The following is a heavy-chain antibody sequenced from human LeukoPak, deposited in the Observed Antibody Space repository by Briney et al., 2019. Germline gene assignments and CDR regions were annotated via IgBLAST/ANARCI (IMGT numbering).Heavy chain of an antibody. D-gene: IGHD3-3*01. CDR3: AREMDYDFWSGYYTGGDY. J-gene: IGHJ4*02. CDR2: IIPILGIA. V-gene: IGHV1-69*04. Sequence: SVKVSCEASGGTFSSYAISWVRQAPGQGLEWMGRIIPILGIANYAQKFQGRVTITADKSTSTAYMELSSLRSEDTAVYYCAREMDYDFWSGYYTGGDYWGQGTLVTVSS. CDR1: GGTFSSYA.